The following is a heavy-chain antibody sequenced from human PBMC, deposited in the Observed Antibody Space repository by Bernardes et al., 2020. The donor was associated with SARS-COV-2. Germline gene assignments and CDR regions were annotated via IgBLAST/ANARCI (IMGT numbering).Heavy chain of an antibody. D-gene: IGHD6-13*01. V-gene: IGHV1-2*06. J-gene: IGHJ3*02. CDR2: INSNIGSA. Sequence: ASVKVSCKPSGYIFTDYYIHWVRQAPGRGLEWMGRINSNIGSADYVQRFQGRVTMTRDTSIDTAYMELSRLKSDDTAVYYCARRYSSILNGFDMWGQGTAVTVSS. CDR3: ARRYSSILNGFDM. CDR1: GYIFTDYY.